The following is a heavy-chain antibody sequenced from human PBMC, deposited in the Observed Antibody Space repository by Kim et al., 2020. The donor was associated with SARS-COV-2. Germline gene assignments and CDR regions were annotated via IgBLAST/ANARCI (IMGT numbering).Heavy chain of an antibody. CDR2: ISQSGAT. CDR3: ARGRAGVVPSPILGLGPHYYYYTLDV. D-gene: IGHD3-3*01. CDR1: GGSFSGYH. Sequence: SETLSLTCGVYGGSFSGYHWSWIRQPPGKGLEWIGHISQSGATKSTPSLQSRVAISVDTSKNQISLKVNSVTAADTAVYFCARGRAGVVPSPILGLGPHYYYYTLDVWGQGTTVTVSS. V-gene: IGHV4-34*01. J-gene: IGHJ6*02.